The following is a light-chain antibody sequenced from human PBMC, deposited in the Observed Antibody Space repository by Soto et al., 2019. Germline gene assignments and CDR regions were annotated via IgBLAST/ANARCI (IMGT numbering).Light chain of an antibody. J-gene: IGKJ4*01. CDR3: QQRSDWRGLT. Sequence: EIVLTQSPATLSLSPGERATLSCRASQRISDYLAWYQQRPGQAPRLLIFQASNRATGVPERFTGSGSGTDFTLTISSLEPEDFGVYYCQQRSDWRGLTLGGGNQVE. CDR1: QRISDY. CDR2: QAS. V-gene: IGKV3-11*01.